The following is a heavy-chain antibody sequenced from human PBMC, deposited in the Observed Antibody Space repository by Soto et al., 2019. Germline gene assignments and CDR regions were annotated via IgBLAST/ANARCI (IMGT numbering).Heavy chain of an antibody. CDR2: IIPIFGAA. V-gene: IGHV1-69*18. Sequence: QVQLVQSGPEVKKPGSSVKVSCKASGGSFRSDVFSWVRQAPGQGLEWMGRIIPIFGAANYAQKFQDRVTIIADEASSTVYMELSSLTSDDTAVYYCARDPGQDCSTTSCYHRGWFDPWGQGTLVTVSS. D-gene: IGHD2-2*01. CDR3: ARDPGQDCSTTSCYHRGWFDP. CDR1: GGSFRSDV. J-gene: IGHJ5*02.